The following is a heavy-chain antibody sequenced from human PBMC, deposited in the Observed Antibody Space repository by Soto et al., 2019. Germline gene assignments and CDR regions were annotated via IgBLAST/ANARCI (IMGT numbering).Heavy chain of an antibody. CDR3: ARDYRYDYIWGSHPNPPTDAFDI. Sequence: ASVKVSCKASGYTFTSYGISWVRQAPGQGLEWMGWISAYNGNTNYAQKLQGRVTMTTDTSTSTAYMELRSLRSDDTAVYYCARDYRYDYIWGSHPNPPTDAFDIWGQETMVTVSS. J-gene: IGHJ3*02. CDR2: ISAYNGNT. D-gene: IGHD3-16*01. V-gene: IGHV1-18*01. CDR1: GYTFTSYG.